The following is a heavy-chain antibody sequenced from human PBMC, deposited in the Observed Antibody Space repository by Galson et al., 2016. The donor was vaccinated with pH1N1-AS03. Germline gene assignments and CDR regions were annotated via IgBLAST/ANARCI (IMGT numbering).Heavy chain of an antibody. V-gene: IGHV1-2*04. D-gene: IGHD1-26*01. J-gene: IGHJ4*02. CDR2: INPNTGVT. Sequence: SVKVSCKASGYIFAVYYIHWVRQAPGQGLEWLGRINPNTGVTNFGQKVQGWVTMTRDTSISTAFMELTRLRSDDTAVYYCARETIVGASSIDFWGQGTLVTVSS. CDR1: GYIFAVYY. CDR3: ARETIVGASSIDF.